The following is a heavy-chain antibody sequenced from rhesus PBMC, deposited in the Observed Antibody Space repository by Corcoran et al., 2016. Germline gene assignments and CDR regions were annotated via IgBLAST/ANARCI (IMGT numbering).Heavy chain of an antibody. D-gene: IGHD6-25*01. CDR1: GYSISGYY. CDR2: ITFSGST. Sequence: QVQLQESGPGVVKPSETLSLTCAVSGYSISGYYWSWIRQAPGKGLEWIGYITFSGSTGYNPSCKSRVTISRDTSKNQFSLKLSSVTAADTAVYYCAREDRYSGEYFEFWGQGALVTVSS. CDR3: AREDRYSGEYFEF. J-gene: IGHJ1*01. V-gene: IGHV4-122*02.